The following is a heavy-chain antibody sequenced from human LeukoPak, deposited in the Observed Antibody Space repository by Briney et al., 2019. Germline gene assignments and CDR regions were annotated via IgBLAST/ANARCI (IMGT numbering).Heavy chain of an antibody. Sequence: GGSLGLSCAASRFTFSSYDMNWVRQAPGKGLEWVSYISSSGSTIYYADSVKGRFTISRDNTKSSLYLQMNSLRAEDTAVYYCAELGITMIGGVWGKGTTVTISS. D-gene: IGHD3-10*02. J-gene: IGHJ6*04. CDR1: RFTFSSYD. V-gene: IGHV3-48*03. CDR3: AELGITMIGGV. CDR2: ISSSGSTI.